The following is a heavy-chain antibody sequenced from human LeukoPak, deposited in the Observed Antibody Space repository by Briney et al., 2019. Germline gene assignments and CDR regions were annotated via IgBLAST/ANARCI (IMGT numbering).Heavy chain of an antibody. CDR1: GYTFTSYD. CDR2: MNPNSGNT. Sequence: GASVKVSCKASGYTFTSYDINWVRQATGQGLEWMGWMNPNSGNTGYAQKFQGRVTMTRNTSISRAYMELSSLRSEDTAVYYCARGLMVRGVHPREYYFDYWGQGTLVTVSS. CDR3: ARGLMVRGVHPREYYFDY. V-gene: IGHV1-8*01. D-gene: IGHD3-10*01. J-gene: IGHJ4*02.